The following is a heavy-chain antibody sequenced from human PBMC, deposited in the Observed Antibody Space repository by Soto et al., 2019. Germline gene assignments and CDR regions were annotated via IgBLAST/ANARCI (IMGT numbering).Heavy chain of an antibody. J-gene: IGHJ4*02. V-gene: IGHV4-39*01. CDR2: IYYSGST. Sequence: SETLSLTCTVSGGSISSSSYYWGWIRQPPGKGLEWIGSIYYSGSTYYNPSLKSRVTISVDTSKNQFSLKLSSVTTNDTATYFCATWVDYGDFEGFDFWGQGTLVTVSS. CDR1: GGSISSSSYY. CDR3: ATWVDYGDFEGFDF. D-gene: IGHD4-17*01.